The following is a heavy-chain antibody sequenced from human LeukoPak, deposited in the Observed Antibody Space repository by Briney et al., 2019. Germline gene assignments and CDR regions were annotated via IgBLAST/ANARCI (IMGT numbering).Heavy chain of an antibody. J-gene: IGHJ5*02. D-gene: IGHD2-2*02. CDR2: INAGNGNT. V-gene: IGHV1-3*01. Sequence: ASVKVSSKASGYTFTSYAMHWVRQAPGQRLEWMGWINAGNGNTKYSQKFQGRVTITRDTSASTAYMELSSLRSEDTAVYYCARGYCSSTSCYRYWFDPWGQGTLVTVSS. CDR1: GYTFTSYA. CDR3: ARGYCSSTSCYRYWFDP.